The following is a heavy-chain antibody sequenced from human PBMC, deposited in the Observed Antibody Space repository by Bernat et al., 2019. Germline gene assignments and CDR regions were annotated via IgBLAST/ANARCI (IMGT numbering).Heavy chain of an antibody. Sequence: QVQLKESGPGLVKPSETLSLTCTVSGGPISNYYWSWIWQPPGKGLEWIGYIYYSGGTNYNPSPKSRVTISVGSSKNQFLLNMGSVTAADTAVCYCARGGGYSGVVDQWGQGTLVTVSS. CDR1: GGPISNYY. CDR3: ARGGGYSGVVDQ. J-gene: IGHJ4*02. V-gene: IGHV4-59*01. D-gene: IGHD2-15*01. CDR2: IYYSGGT.